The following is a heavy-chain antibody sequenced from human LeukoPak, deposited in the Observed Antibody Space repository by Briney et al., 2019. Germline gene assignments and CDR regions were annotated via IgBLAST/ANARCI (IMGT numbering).Heavy chain of an antibody. J-gene: IGHJ4*02. CDR3: AKDLVVPVAALDY. V-gene: IGHV3-48*01. CDR1: GFTFSSYS. D-gene: IGHD2-2*01. Sequence: GGSLRLSCAASGFTFSSYSMNWVRQAPGKGLEWVAYITSRSGTRFYADSVKGRFTISRDNAENSMYLQMNSLRAEDTAVYYCAKDLVVPVAALDYWGQGTLVTVSS. CDR2: ITSRSGTR.